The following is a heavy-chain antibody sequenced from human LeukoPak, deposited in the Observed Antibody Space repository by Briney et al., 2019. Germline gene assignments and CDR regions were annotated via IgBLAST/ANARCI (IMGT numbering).Heavy chain of an antibody. J-gene: IGHJ2*01. CDR2: IHYSGST. V-gene: IGHV4-59*12. Sequence: SETLSLTCTVSGGSISQYYWSWTRQTPGKGLEWIGNIHYSGSTNYNPTLDSRLIISLDTSRNQFSLELKSVTAADTAVYYCARERPRITIFGVAPPSWYFDLWGRGTLVTVSS. D-gene: IGHD3-3*01. CDR3: ARERPRITIFGVAPPSWYFDL. CDR1: GGSISQYY.